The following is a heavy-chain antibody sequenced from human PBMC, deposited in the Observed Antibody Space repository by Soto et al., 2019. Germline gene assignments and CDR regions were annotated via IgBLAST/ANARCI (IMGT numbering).Heavy chain of an antibody. CDR1: GGSISSGCYY. CDR2: IYYSGST. Sequence: SETQSLTCTVSGGSISSGCYYWSWIRQHPGNGLEWIGYIYYSGSTYYNPSLKSRVTISVDTSKNQFSLKLSSVTAADTAVYYCASQGLPYFDWSPTPLYYMDVWGKGTTVTVSS. J-gene: IGHJ6*03. D-gene: IGHD3-9*01. V-gene: IGHV4-31*03. CDR3: ASQGLPYFDWSPTPLYYMDV.